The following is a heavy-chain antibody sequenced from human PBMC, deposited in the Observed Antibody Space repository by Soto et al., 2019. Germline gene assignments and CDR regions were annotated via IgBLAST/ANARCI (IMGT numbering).Heavy chain of an antibody. CDR1: GGSVSSGSYY. V-gene: IGHV4-61*01. CDR3: ARYYSSGRWFDP. D-gene: IGHD3-22*01. CDR2: IYYSGST. Sequence: SETLSLTCTVSGGSVSSGSYYWSWIRQPPGKGLEWIGYIYYSGSTNYNPSLKSRVTISVDTSKNQFSLKLSSVTAADTAVYYCARYYSSGRWFDPWGQGTLVTVYS. J-gene: IGHJ5*02.